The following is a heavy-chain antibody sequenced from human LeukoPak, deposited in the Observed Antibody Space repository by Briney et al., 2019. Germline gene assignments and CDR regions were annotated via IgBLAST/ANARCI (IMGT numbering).Heavy chain of an antibody. CDR1: GFTVSSNY. CDR2: IYSGGST. CDR3: ARQDTAMDMYYFDY. Sequence: GGSLRLSCAASGFTVSSNYMSWVRQAPGKGLEWVSVIYSGGSTYYADSVKGRFTISRDNSKNTLYLQMNSLSAEDTAVYYCARQDTAMDMYYFDYWGQGTLVTVSS. J-gene: IGHJ4*02. D-gene: IGHD5-18*01. V-gene: IGHV3-53*01.